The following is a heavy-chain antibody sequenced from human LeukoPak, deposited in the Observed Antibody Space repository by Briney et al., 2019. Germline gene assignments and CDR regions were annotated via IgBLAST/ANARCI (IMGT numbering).Heavy chain of an antibody. D-gene: IGHD6-13*01. V-gene: IGHV3-33*01. CDR1: GFTFSSYG. CDR2: IWYDGSNK. CDR3: ARGSSSTWYGGFFDY. J-gene: IGHJ4*02. Sequence: PGGSLRLSCAASGFTFSSYGMHWVRRAPGKGLEWVAVIWYDGSNKYYADSVKGRFTISRDNSKNTLYLQMNSLRAEDTAVYYCARGSSSTWYGGFFDYWGQGTLVTVSS.